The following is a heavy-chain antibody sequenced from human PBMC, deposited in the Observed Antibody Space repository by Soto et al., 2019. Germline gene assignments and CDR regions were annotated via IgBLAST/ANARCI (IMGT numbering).Heavy chain of an antibody. CDR2: ISSSSSYI. V-gene: IGHV3-21*01. J-gene: IGHJ6*02. CDR1: GFTFSSYS. Sequence: GGSLRLSCAASGFTFSSYSMNWVRQAPGKGLEWVSSISSSSSYIYYADSVKGRFTISRDNAKNSLYLQMSSLRAEDTALYYCARGYCSGGSCYSYYGMDVWGQGTTVTVSS. CDR3: ARGYCSGGSCYSYYGMDV. D-gene: IGHD2-15*01.